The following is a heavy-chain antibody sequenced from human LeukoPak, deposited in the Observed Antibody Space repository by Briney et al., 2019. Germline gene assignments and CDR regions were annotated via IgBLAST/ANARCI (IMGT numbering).Heavy chain of an antibody. CDR2: INHSGST. V-gene: IGHV4-34*01. J-gene: IGHJ5*01. CDR1: GGSFSGSY. CDR3: GRGGTVSHGDS. Sequence: PSETLSLTCAVYGGSFSGSYWHWLRQPPGKGLEWIGEINHSGSTNYNPSLKSRVTISVDKSKNQFSLQLTSVTAADTAVYYCGRGGTVSHGDSWGQGNLVTVSS. D-gene: IGHD3/OR15-3a*01.